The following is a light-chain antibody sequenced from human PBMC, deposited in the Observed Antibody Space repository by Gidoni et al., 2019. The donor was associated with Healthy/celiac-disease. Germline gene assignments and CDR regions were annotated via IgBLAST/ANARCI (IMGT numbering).Light chain of an antibody. CDR3: QQYYSPPWT. V-gene: IGKV4-1*01. CDR2: WAS. Sequence: DILMTQSPASLAVSLGERATINCRSSQSLLYSSNNKNYLAWYQQRPGQPPKLLIYWASTRESGVPDRFSGGGSGTDFTLTISSLQAEDVAVYYCQQYYSPPWTFGQXTKVEIK. CDR1: QSLLYSSNNKNY. J-gene: IGKJ1*01.